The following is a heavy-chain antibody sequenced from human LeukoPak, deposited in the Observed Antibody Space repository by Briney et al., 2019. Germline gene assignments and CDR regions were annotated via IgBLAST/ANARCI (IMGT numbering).Heavy chain of an antibody. CDR2: INPNSGGT. V-gene: IGHV1-2*02. CDR3: ASGVERYGYSYGLDAFDI. CDR1: GGTFSSYA. J-gene: IGHJ3*02. D-gene: IGHD5-18*01. Sequence: ASVKVSCKASGGTFSSYAISWVRQAPGQGLEWMGWINPNSGGTNYAQKFQGRVTMTRDTSISTAYMELSRLRSDDTAVYYCASGVERYGYSYGLDAFDIWGQGTMVTVSS.